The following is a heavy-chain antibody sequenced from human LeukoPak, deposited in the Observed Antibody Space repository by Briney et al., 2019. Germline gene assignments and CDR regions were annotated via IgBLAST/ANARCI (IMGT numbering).Heavy chain of an antibody. Sequence: ASVKVSCKVSGYTLTELSMHWVRQAPGKGLEWMGGFDPEDGETIYAQKFQGRVTMTEDTSTDTAYMELSSLNSEDMAVYYCARGAKFRSYGSGTYYTSLPFDPWGQGTLVSVSS. CDR2: FDPEDGET. D-gene: IGHD3-10*01. CDR3: ARGAKFRSYGSGTYYTSLPFDP. V-gene: IGHV1-24*01. CDR1: GYTLTELS. J-gene: IGHJ5*02.